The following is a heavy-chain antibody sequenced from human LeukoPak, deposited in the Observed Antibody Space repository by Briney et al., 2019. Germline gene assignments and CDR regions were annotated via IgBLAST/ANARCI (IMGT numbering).Heavy chain of an antibody. CDR2: IRYDGSNK. D-gene: IGHD6-19*01. V-gene: IGHV3-30*02. CDR1: GFTFSSYG. J-gene: IGHJ4*02. CDR3: ASPKYSSGWCFDY. Sequence: PGGSLRLSCAASGFTFSSYGMHWVRQAPGKGLEWVAFIRYDGSNKYYADSVKGRFTISRDNSKNTLYLQMNSLRAEDTAVYYCASPKYSSGWCFDYWGQGTLVTVSS.